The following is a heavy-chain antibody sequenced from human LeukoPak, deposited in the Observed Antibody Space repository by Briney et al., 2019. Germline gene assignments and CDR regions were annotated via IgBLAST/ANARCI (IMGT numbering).Heavy chain of an antibody. Sequence: GGSLRLSCAASGVTFSGYSMNWVRQAPGKGLEWVSAITATSLHIYYADSVKGRFTISRDNAKNSLYLQMNSLRAEDTAVYYCARALAAAASCFDYWGQGTLVTVSS. CDR2: ITATSLHI. V-gene: IGHV3-21*01. D-gene: IGHD6-13*01. CDR1: GVTFSGYS. J-gene: IGHJ4*02. CDR3: ARALAAAASCFDY.